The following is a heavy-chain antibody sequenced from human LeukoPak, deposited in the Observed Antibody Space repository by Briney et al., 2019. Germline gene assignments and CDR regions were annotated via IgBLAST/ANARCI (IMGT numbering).Heavy chain of an antibody. CDR1: GGSISSYY. J-gene: IGHJ4*02. V-gene: IGHV4-59*12. Sequence: PSETLSLTCTVSGGSISSYYWSWIRQPPGKGLEWIGYIYYSGSTNYNPSLKSRVTISVDTSKNQFSLKLSSVTAADTAVYYCARGGIYGPTHIDYWGQGTLVTVSS. D-gene: IGHD5-12*01. CDR2: IYYSGST. CDR3: ARGGIYGPTHIDY.